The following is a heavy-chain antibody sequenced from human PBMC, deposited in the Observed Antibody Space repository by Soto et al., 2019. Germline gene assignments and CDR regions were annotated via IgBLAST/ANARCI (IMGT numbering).Heavy chain of an antibody. CDR3: GRERWGALGGYSYPYYYGIDV. J-gene: IGHJ6*02. V-gene: IGHV3-30-3*01. D-gene: IGHD5-18*01. Sequence: SLRLSCSASGFTFSSYAMHWVRQAPGKGLEWVAVISYDGSNKYYADSVKGRFTISRDNSKNTLYLQMNSLRAEDTAVYYCGRERWGALGGYSYPYYYGIDVSCHGT. CDR1: GFTFSSYA. CDR2: ISYDGSNK.